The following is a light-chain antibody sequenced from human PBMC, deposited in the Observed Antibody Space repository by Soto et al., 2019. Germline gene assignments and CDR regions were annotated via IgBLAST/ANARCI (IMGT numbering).Light chain of an antibody. CDR2: AAS. Sequence: IQLTQTPSSLSASVGDRVTITCRASKGISSFLAWYQQKPGKAPKILIYAASSLQSGVPSRFSGSGFGTDFTLTITSLQPEDFATYYCQQVESYPSTFGGGTKVEMK. V-gene: IGKV1-9*01. CDR1: KGISSF. CDR3: QQVESYPST. J-gene: IGKJ4*01.